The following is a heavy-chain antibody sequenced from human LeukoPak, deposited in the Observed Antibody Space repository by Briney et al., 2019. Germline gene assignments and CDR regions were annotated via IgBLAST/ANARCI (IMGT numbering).Heavy chain of an antibody. CDR2: INSSGDTT. CDR1: GYSFTSYY. D-gene: IGHD4-17*01. Sequence: GASLMVSCKACGYSFTSYYMLWVRQDPAGGLEWRGIINSSGDTTSYAQKFLRRVTMTRATTTSTVYMLLSSLRSEDPADYYCWRGFRDYGDDVGGNAFFWGQGTLITVSS. CDR3: WRGFRDYGDDVGGNAFF. V-gene: IGHV1-46*01. J-gene: IGHJ4*02.